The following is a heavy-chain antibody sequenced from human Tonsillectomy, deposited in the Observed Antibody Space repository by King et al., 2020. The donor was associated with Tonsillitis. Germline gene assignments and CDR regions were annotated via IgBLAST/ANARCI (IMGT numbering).Heavy chain of an antibody. V-gene: IGHV1-8*01. CDR3: TIAAAVIDY. CDR1: GYTFTNYD. Sequence: VQLVESGAEVKKPGASVKVSCKASGYTFTNYDINWVRQATGQGLEWMGWMNPNSGNTAYAQKFQGRVSMTRHTSISTAYMELSSLTSEDTAVYYCTIAAAVIDYWGQGTLVTVSS. D-gene: IGHD6-25*01. J-gene: IGHJ4*02. CDR2: MNPNSGNT.